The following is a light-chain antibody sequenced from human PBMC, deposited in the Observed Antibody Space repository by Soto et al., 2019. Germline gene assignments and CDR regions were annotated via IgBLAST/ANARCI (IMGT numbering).Light chain of an antibody. V-gene: IGLV2-11*01. J-gene: IGLJ1*01. Sequence: QSALTQPRSVSGSPGQSVTISCTGTSSDVGGYNYVSWYQQHPGKAPKLMIYDVSKRPSGVPDRFSGSKSGNTASLTISGLQAEDEADYYCQSYDSRLSGSEVFGTGTKVTVL. CDR3: QSYDSRLSGSEV. CDR1: SSDVGGYNY. CDR2: DVS.